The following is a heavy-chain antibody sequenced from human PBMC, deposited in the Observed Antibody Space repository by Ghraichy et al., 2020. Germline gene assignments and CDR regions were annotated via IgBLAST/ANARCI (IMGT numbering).Heavy chain of an antibody. D-gene: IGHD1/OR15-1a*01. CDR1: GGSFSGYY. Sequence: SETLSLTCAVYGGSFSGYYWSWIRQPPGKGLEWIGEINHSGSTNYNPSLKSRVTISVDTSKNQFSLKLSSVTAADTAVYYCARGRGGTNHYYYYGMDVWGQGTTVTVSS. J-gene: IGHJ6*02. CDR3: ARGRGGTNHYYYYGMDV. CDR2: INHSGST. V-gene: IGHV4-34*01.